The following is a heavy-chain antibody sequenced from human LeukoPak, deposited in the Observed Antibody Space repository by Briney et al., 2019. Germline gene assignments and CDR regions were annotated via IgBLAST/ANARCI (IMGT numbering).Heavy chain of an antibody. CDR3: ATQGEHSYDSNRSGYFQH. Sequence: GGSLRLSCAASGSTFSIYSMNWVRQAPGKGLEWVSSISSSSSFIYYANSVKGRFTISRDNAKNSLYLQMNSLRAEDTAVYYCATQGEHSYDSNRSGYFQHWGQGTLVTVSS. CDR2: ISSSSSFI. V-gene: IGHV3-21*01. D-gene: IGHD3-22*01. J-gene: IGHJ1*01. CDR1: GSTFSIYS.